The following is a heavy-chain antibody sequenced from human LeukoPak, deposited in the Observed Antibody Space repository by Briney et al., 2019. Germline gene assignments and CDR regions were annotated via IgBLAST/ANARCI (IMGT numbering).Heavy chain of an antibody. D-gene: IGHD3-16*01. V-gene: IGHV3-53*05. Sequence: GGTLRLSCAASGFTVSSNYMNWVRQAPGKGLERVSVIYSGGSTYYADSVKGRFTISRDNSKNTLYLQMGSLRAEDTAVYYCARVRPGYDLYYFDYWGQGALVTVSS. CDR2: IYSGGST. J-gene: IGHJ4*02. CDR1: GFTVSSNY. CDR3: ARVRPGYDLYYFDY.